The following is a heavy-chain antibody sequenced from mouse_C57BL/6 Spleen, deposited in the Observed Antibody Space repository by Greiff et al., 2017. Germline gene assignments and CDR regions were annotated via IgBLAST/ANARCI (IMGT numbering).Heavy chain of an antibody. J-gene: IGHJ1*03. V-gene: IGHV5-12*01. CDR3: ARRGDYYGSYWYFDV. CDR1: GFTFSDYY. CDR2: ISNGGGST. Sequence: EVKLVESGGGLVQPGGSLKLSCAASGFTFSDYYMYWVRQTPETRLEWVAYISNGGGSTYYPDTVKGRFTISRDNAKNTLYLQMSRLKSEDTAMYYCARRGDYYGSYWYFDVWGTGTTVTVSS. D-gene: IGHD1-1*01.